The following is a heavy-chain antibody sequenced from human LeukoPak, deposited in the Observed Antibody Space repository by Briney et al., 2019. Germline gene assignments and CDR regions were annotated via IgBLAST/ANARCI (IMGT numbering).Heavy chain of an antibody. J-gene: IGHJ4*02. CDR1: GYSFTRHG. CDR3: ARDTVTGTGVNFDY. D-gene: IGHD1-20*01. Sequence: GASVKVSCKASGYSFTRHGISWVRQARGQGLEGLGCSSAYNGDTNYAQKFQGRVTMTTDTSTSTMTAYMELRSLRSDDTAVYYCARDTVTGTGVNFDYWGQGTLVTVSS. CDR2: SSAYNGDT. V-gene: IGHV1-18*01.